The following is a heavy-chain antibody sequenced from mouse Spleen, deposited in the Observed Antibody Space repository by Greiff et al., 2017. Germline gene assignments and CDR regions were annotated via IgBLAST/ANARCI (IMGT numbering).Heavy chain of an antibody. CDR3: ASRYDYDDY. J-gene: IGHJ2*01. Sequence: QVHVKQSGAELVRPGTSVKLSCKASGYTFTSYWMHWVKQRPGQGLEWIGVIDPSDSYTNYNQKFKGKATLTVDTSSSTAYMQLSSLTSEDSAVYYCASRYDYDDYWGQGTTLTVSS. V-gene: IGHV1-59*01. D-gene: IGHD2-4*01. CDR2: IDPSDSYT. CDR1: GYTFTSYW.